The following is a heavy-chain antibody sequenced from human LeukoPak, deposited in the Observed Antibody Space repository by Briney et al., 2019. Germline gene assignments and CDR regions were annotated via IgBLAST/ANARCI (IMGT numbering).Heavy chain of an antibody. CDR3: ARESPGIAAATD. D-gene: IGHD6-13*01. J-gene: IGHJ4*02. CDR2: INHSGST. CDR1: GGSFSGYY. Sequence: SETLSLTCAVYGGSFSGYYWSWIRQPPGKGLEWIGEINHSGSTNYNPSLKSRVTISVDTSKNQFSLKLSPVTAADTAVYYCARESPGIAAATDWGQGTLVTVSS. V-gene: IGHV4-34*01.